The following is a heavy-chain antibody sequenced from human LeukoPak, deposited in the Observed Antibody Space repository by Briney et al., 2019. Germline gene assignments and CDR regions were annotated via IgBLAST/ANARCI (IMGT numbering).Heavy chain of an antibody. D-gene: IGHD3-16*02. CDR3: ARVSDYDYVWGSYRYSHFDY. CDR2: IYYSGST. J-gene: IGHJ4*02. V-gene: IGHV4-59*01. CDR1: GGSFSGYY. Sequence: PSETLSLTCAVYGGSFSGYYWSWIRQPPGKGLEWTGYIYYSGSTNYSPSLKSRVTISVDTSKNQFSLKLSSVTAADTAVYYCARVSDYDYVWGSYRYSHFDYWGQGTLVTVSS.